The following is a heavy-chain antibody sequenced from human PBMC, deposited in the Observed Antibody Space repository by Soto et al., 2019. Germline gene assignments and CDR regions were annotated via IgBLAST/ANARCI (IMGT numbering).Heavy chain of an antibody. CDR1: GFTVSSNY. CDR2: LHTDGST. CDR3: ARVGDIVLVPAGRWGWFDP. Sequence: DVQLVESGGGLVQPGGSLRLSCAASGFTVSSNYMSWVRQAPGKGLEWVSVLHTDGSTDYADSVTGRFTISRDTSKNTLDLQMNSLRVEDTALYYCARVGDIVLVPAGRWGWFDPWGQGTLVTVSS. V-gene: IGHV3-66*01. J-gene: IGHJ5*02. D-gene: IGHD2-2*01.